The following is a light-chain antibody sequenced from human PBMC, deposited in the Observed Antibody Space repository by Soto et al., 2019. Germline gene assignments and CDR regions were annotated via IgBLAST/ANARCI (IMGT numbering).Light chain of an antibody. V-gene: IGKV3-20*01. J-gene: IGKJ5*01. CDR2: GAS. CDR1: QSVSSN. Sequence: EIVLTQSPATLSVSPGERSTLSCMASQSVSSNLAWYQQKPGQAPRLLIYGASSRATGIPDRFSGSGSGTDFTLTISRLEPEDFAVYYCQQYGSSPITFGQGTRLEIK. CDR3: QQYGSSPIT.